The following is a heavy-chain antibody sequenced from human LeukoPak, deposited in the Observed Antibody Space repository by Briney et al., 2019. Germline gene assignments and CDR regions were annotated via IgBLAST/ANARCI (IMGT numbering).Heavy chain of an antibody. J-gene: IGHJ4*02. CDR3: APVSGPVYFSY. CDR1: GFTVTSYS. D-gene: IGHD3-3*01. Sequence: GGSLRLSCAASGFTVTSYSMNWVRQAPGKGLEWVSSISSSSSYIYYADSVKRRFTISRDNSKNTLYLQMNSLRAEDTAVYYCAPVSGPVYFSYWGQGTLVTVSS. V-gene: IGHV3-21*04. CDR2: ISSSSSYI.